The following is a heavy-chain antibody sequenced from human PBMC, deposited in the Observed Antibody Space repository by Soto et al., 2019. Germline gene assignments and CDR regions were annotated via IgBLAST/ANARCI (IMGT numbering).Heavy chain of an antibody. V-gene: IGHV3-23*01. Sequence: VQLMESGGGLVQPGGSLRLSCAASGFTFSSYAMIWVRQAPGKGLEWVSTISGSGDSTYYAVSVKGRFTISRDNSKNMLHLQVNSLRAEDTAVYYCAKDVFDDFPLDYWGQGTLVTVSS. J-gene: IGHJ4*02. CDR1: GFTFSSYA. CDR3: AKDVFDDFPLDY. CDR2: ISGSGDST. D-gene: IGHD3-16*01.